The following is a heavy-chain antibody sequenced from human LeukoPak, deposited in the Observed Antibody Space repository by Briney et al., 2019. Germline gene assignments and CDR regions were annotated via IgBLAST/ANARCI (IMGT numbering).Heavy chain of an antibody. Sequence: GGSLRLSCTASGFTFGDYAMSWVRQAPGKGLEWVGFIRSKAYGGTTEYAASVKGRLTVSRDDSKSIAYLQMNSLKTEDTAVYYCTRGDYDILTGQTWGQGTLVTVSS. V-gene: IGHV3-49*04. CDR2: IRSKAYGGTT. D-gene: IGHD3-9*01. J-gene: IGHJ4*02. CDR1: GFTFGDYA. CDR3: TRGDYDILTGQT.